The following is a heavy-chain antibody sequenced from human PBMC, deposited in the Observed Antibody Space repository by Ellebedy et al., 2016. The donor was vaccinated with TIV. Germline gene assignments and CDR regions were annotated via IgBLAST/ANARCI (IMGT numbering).Heavy chain of an antibody. J-gene: IGHJ6*02. CDR2: IYYSGST. D-gene: IGHD6-13*01. CDR1: GGSISSSSYY. Sequence: MPSETLSLTCTVSGGSISSSSYYWGWIRQPPGKGLEWIGSIYYSGSTYYNPSLKSRVTISVDTSKNQFSLKLSSVTAAETAVYYCARVSKGRSSWIRYYYYGMDVWGQGTTVTVSS. V-gene: IGHV4-39*01. CDR3: ARVSKGRSSWIRYYYYGMDV.